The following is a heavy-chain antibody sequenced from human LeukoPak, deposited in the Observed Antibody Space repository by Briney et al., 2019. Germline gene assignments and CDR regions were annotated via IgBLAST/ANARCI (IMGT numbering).Heavy chain of an antibody. J-gene: IGHJ4*02. D-gene: IGHD4-17*01. Sequence: ASVKVSCWASGYTFTSYYMHWVRQTPGQGLEWMGIINPSGGSTSYAQKFQGRVTLTRDTSTTTVYMGLSSLRSEDTAVYYCARGYGDYGLDYWGQGTLVTVSA. CDR2: INPSGGST. V-gene: IGHV1-46*01. CDR1: GYTFTSYY. CDR3: ARGYGDYGLDY.